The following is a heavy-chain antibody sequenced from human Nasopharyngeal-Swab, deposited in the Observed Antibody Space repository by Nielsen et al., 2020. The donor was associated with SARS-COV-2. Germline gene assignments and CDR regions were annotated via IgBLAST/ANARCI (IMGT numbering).Heavy chain of an antibody. D-gene: IGHD6-13*01. CDR3: ASSSWRRGAFDI. V-gene: IGHV3-13*01. CDR2: IGTAGDT. Sequence: GESLKISCAASGFTFSSYDMHWVRQATGKGLDWVSAIGTAGDTYYPGSVKGRFTISRENAKNSLYLQMNSLRAGDTAVYYCASSSWRRGAFDIWGQGTMVTVSS. CDR1: GFTFSSYD. J-gene: IGHJ3*02.